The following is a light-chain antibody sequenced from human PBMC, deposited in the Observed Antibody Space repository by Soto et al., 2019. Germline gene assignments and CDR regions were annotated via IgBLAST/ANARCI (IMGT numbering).Light chain of an antibody. Sequence: NFMLTQPHSVSESPGKTVTISCTRSSGSIASNYVQWYQQRPGSSPTTVIYEDNQRPSGVPDRFSGSIDSSSNSASLTISGLKTEDEADYYWQSYDSSNHVVFGGGTTVTVL. V-gene: IGLV6-57*01. CDR2: EDN. J-gene: IGLJ2*01. CDR3: QSYDSSNHVV. CDR1: SGSIASNY.